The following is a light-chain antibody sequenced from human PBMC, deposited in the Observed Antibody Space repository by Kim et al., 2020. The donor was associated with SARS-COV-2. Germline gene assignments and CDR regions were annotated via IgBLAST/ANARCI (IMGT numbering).Light chain of an antibody. CDR3: QQYGSVYT. J-gene: IGKJ2*01. Sequence: SWCPGGSATLSCRARQSVSSSYLAWYQQKPGQAPRLLIYGASSRATGIPDRFSGSGSGTDFTLTISRLEPEDFAVYYCQQYGSVYTFGQGTKLEI. CDR1: QSVSSSY. V-gene: IGKV3-20*01. CDR2: GAS.